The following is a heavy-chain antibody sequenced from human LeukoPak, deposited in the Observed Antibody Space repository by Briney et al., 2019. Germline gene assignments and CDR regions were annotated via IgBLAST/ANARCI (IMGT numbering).Heavy chain of an antibody. CDR2: IKQDGREK. CDR1: GFTLSTYW. V-gene: IGHV3-7*01. D-gene: IGHD4-17*01. Sequence: GGSLRLSCEASGFTLSTYWMSWVRQAPGKGLEWVANIKQDGREKYYVDSVKGRFTISRDNAKNTLYLEMNSLRGEDTAIYYCARDQDGALEYWGQGTLVTVSS. CDR3: ARDQDGALEY. J-gene: IGHJ4*02.